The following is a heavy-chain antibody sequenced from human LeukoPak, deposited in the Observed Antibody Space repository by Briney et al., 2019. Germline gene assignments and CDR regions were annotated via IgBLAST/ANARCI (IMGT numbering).Heavy chain of an antibody. CDR3: AKGSRDILTGYSPYYFDY. CDR1: GFTVSSNY. Sequence: GGSLRLSCAASGFTVSSNYMSWVRQAPGKGLEWVSVIYSVGSTYYADSVKGRFTISRDNSKNTLYLQMNSLRAEDTAVYYCAKGSRDILTGYSPYYFDYWGQGTLVTVSS. J-gene: IGHJ4*02. V-gene: IGHV3-53*01. D-gene: IGHD3-9*01. CDR2: IYSVGST.